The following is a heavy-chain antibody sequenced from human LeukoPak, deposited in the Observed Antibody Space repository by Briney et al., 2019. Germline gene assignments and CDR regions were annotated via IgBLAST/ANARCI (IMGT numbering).Heavy chain of an antibody. V-gene: IGHV3-9*01. J-gene: IGHJ4*02. CDR2: ISWNSGSL. Sequence: GGSLRLSCATSGFTFDDYAMHWVRQAPGKGLEWVSGISWNSGSLGYADSVKGRFTISRDNSKNTLYLQMNSLRAEDTAVYYCAREGTAMVRGFDYWGQGTLVTVSS. CDR1: GFTFDDYA. CDR3: AREGTAMVRGFDY. D-gene: IGHD5-18*01.